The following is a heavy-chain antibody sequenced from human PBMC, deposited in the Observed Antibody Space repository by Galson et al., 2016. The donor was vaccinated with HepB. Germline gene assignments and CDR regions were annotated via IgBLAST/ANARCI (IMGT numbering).Heavy chain of an antibody. Sequence: SLRLSCAASGFTFSHAWMSWVRQAPGKGLEWVGRMKSILDGGSTDYAAPVKGSSTISRDDAKNTVYLQMKRLRMDDTATYYCTPLPTGQQPYYFDLWGQETLVIVSS. CDR3: TPLPTGQQPYYFDL. J-gene: IGHJ4*02. V-gene: IGHV3-15*01. D-gene: IGHD6-13*01. CDR1: GFTFSHAW. CDR2: MKSILDGGST.